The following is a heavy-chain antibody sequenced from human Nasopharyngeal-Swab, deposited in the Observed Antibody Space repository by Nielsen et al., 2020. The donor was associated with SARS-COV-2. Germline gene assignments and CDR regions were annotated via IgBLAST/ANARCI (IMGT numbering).Heavy chain of an antibody. V-gene: IGHV3-23*01. CDR2: ISGSGGST. Sequence: GESLKISCAASGFTFSSYAMSWVRQAPGKGLEWVSAISGSGGSTYYADSVKGRFTISRDTSKNTLYLQMNSLRAEDTAVYYCAKLAEVGTFFDYWGQGTLVTVSS. CDR3: AKLAEVGTFFDY. D-gene: IGHD1-26*01. J-gene: IGHJ4*02. CDR1: GFTFSSYA.